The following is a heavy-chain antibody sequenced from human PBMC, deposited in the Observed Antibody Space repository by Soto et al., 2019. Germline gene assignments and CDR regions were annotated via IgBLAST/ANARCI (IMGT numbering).Heavy chain of an antibody. CDR3: ARDGRGSWLDY. CDR2: IYYSGST. J-gene: IGHJ4*02. CDR1: GGSISSGGYY. V-gene: IGHV4-31*03. Sequence: SETLSLTCTVSGGSISSGGYYWSWIRQHPGKGLEWIGYIYYSGSTYYNPSLKSRVTISVDTSKNQFSLKLSSVTAADTAVYYCARDGRGSWLDYWGQGTLVTVSS. D-gene: IGHD1-26*01.